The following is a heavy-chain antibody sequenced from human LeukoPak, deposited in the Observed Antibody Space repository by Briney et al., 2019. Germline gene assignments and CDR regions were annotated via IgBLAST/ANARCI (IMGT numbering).Heavy chain of an antibody. J-gene: IGHJ4*02. Sequence: GGSLRLSCAASGFTFSSYSMNWVRQAPGKGLEWVSSISSSSSYIYYADSVKGRFTISRDNAKNSLYLQMNSLRAEDTAVYYCARKQGDVVVTANDYWGQGTLVTVSS. CDR3: ARKQGDVVVTANDY. D-gene: IGHD2-21*02. V-gene: IGHV3-21*01. CDR2: ISSSSSYI. CDR1: GFTFSSYS.